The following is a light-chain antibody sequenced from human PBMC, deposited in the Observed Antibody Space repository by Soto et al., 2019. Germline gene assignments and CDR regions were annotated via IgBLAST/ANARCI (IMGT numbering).Light chain of an antibody. V-gene: IGLV2-14*02. CDR1: SNDVGGYDL. CDR2: EVN. Sequence: QSALTQPASVSGSPGQSITISCTGTSNDVGGYDLVSWYQHHPGKAPTLIIFEVNKRPSGVSDRFSGSKSGNTASLAISGLQSEDEADYYCAAWDDSLNWVFGGGTKLTVL. J-gene: IGLJ3*02. CDR3: AAWDDSLNWV.